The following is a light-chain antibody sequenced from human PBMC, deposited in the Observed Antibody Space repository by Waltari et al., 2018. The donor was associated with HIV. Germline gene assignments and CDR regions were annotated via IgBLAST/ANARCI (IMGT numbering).Light chain of an antibody. CDR1: QGISSN. J-gene: IGKJ3*01. Sequence: DFQLTQSPSFLSASVGDRVVITCRASQGISSNLAWYQQKPGLAPKLLIYAASSLPSGVPSRFSCCASGTQFTLTIRNLQPEDFATYYCQHLNSFPPFTFGPGTTVDVK. V-gene: IGKV1-9*01. CDR3: QHLNSFPPFT. CDR2: AAS.